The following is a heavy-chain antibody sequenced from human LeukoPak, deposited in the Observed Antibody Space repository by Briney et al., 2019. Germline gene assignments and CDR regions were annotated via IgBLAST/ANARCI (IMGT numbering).Heavy chain of an antibody. V-gene: IGHV1-69*05. D-gene: IGHD3-22*01. J-gene: IGHJ4*02. CDR2: IIPIFGTA. CDR3: ARDYYYDSSGYSN. CDR1: GYTFTSYG. Sequence: SVKVSCKASGYTFTSYGISWVRQAPGQWLEWMGGIIPIFGTANYAQKFQGRVTITTDESTSTAYMELSSLRSEDTAVYYCARDYYYDSSGYSNWGQGTLVTVSS.